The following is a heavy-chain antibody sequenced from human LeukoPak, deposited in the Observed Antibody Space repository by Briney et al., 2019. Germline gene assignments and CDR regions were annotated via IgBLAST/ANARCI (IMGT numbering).Heavy chain of an antibody. V-gene: IGHV3-9*01. D-gene: IGHD6-19*01. Sequence: PGGSLRLSCEASGFTFDDYAIHWVRQAPGKGLEWVSGISWNSGSIGYADSVKGRFTISRDNAKNSLYLQMNGLRVEDTALYYCAKAEGYSSGWYPDWGQGTLVTVSS. CDR1: GFTFDDYA. CDR2: ISWNSGSI. CDR3: AKAEGYSSGWYPD. J-gene: IGHJ4*02.